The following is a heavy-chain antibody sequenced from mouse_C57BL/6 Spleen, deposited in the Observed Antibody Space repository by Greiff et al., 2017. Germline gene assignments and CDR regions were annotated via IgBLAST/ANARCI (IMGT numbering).Heavy chain of an antibody. Sequence: VQLQESGPELVKPGASVKISCKASGYAFSSSWMNWVKQRPGKGLEWIGRIYPGDGDTNYNGKFKGKATLTADKSSSTAYMQLSSLTSEDSAVYCCARPYGSSYGAMDYWGQGTSVTVSS. CDR1: GYAFSSSW. CDR3: ARPYGSSYGAMDY. V-gene: IGHV1-82*01. D-gene: IGHD1-1*01. CDR2: IYPGDGDT. J-gene: IGHJ4*01.